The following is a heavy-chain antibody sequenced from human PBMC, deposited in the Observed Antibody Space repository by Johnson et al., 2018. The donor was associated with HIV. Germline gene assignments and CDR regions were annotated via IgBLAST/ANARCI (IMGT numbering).Heavy chain of an antibody. V-gene: IGHV3-11*04. CDR1: GFTFEDHD. CDR3: AREKELRELVVANSNAFDI. Sequence: VQLVESGGGVVRPGGSLRLSCAASGFTFEDHDMSWVRQVPGKGLEWVSYISSSGSTIYYADSVKGRFTISRDNAKNSLYLQMNSLRAEDTAVYYCAREKELRELVVANSNAFDIWGQGTMVTVSS. CDR2: ISSSGSTI. J-gene: IGHJ3*02. D-gene: IGHD2-15*01.